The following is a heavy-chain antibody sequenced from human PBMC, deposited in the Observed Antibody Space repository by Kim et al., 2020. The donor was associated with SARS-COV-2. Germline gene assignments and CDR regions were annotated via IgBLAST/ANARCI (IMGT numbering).Heavy chain of an antibody. CDR2: NT. D-gene: IGHD4-17*01. CDR3: ARGGTVTNDY. Sequence: NTYYAQKRQGRVTMTTDTSTGTAYMELRSLRSDDTAVYYCARGGTVTNDYWGQGTLVTVSS. J-gene: IGHJ4*02. V-gene: IGHV1-18*01.